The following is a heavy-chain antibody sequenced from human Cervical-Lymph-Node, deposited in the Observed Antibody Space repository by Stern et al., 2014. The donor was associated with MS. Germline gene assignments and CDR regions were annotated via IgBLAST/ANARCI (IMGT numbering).Heavy chain of an antibody. CDR2: IIPLYETA. CDR3: ARGYRYHDFWRVSYGHFEY. D-gene: IGHD3-3*01. CDR1: GGSFGNHA. Sequence: QVQLVQSGAEVKSPGSSVKVSCKASGGSFGNHAINWVRQAPGQGLEWMGGIIPLYETAGSAQRSHGRARILADGPTSTVSMELSSLKSDDTAVYYCARGYRYHDFWRVSYGHFEYWGQGTLITVSS. J-gene: IGHJ4*02. V-gene: IGHV1-69*12.